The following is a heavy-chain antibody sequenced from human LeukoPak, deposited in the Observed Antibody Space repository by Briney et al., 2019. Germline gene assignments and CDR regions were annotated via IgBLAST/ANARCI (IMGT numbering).Heavy chain of an antibody. CDR1: GFTFSSYA. Sequence: PGGSLRLSCAASGFTFSSYAMSWVRQAPGKGLEWVSAISGSGGSTYYADSVKGRFTISRDNSKNTLYLQMNSLRAEDTAVYYCAKDLQDYYDSSGYPTPFYWGQGTLVTVSS. J-gene: IGHJ4*02. CDR2: ISGSGGST. CDR3: AKDLQDYYDSSGYPTPFY. D-gene: IGHD3-22*01. V-gene: IGHV3-23*01.